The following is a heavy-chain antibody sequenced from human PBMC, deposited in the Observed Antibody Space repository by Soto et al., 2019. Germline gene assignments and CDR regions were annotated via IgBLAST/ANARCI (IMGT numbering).Heavy chain of an antibody. CDR1: GFTFSSYS. D-gene: IGHD6-19*01. J-gene: IGHJ4*02. Sequence: GGSLRLSCAASGFTFSSYSMNWVRQAPGKGLEWVSSISGSSSYIYYADSVKGRFTISRDNAKNSLYLQMNSLRAEDTAVYYCARDHSSGWYWYFDYWGQGTLVTVSS. CDR2: ISGSSSYI. V-gene: IGHV3-21*01. CDR3: ARDHSSGWYWYFDY.